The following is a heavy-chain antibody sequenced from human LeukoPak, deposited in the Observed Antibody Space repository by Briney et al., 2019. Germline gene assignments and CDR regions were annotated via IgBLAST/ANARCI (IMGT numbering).Heavy chain of an antibody. J-gene: IGHJ5*02. CDR1: GYTFTSYE. V-gene: IGHV1-8*03. CDR3: ARGWFPFFTMTESDWFDP. Sequence: GASVKVSCKASGYTFTSYEINWVRQATGQGLEWMGWMNPNSGNTGYAQKFQGRVTITRNTSISTAYMELSSLRSEDTAVYYCARGWFPFFTMTESDWFDPWGQGTLVTVSS. CDR2: MNPNSGNT. D-gene: IGHD3-22*01.